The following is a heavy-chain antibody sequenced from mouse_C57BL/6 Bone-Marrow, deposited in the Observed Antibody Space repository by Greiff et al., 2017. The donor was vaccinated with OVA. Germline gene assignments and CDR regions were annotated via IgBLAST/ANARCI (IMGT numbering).Heavy chain of an antibody. V-gene: IGHV1-69*01. Sequence: QVQLQQPGAELVMPGASVKLSCKASGYTFTSYWMHWVKQRPGQGLEWIGEIDPSDSYTNYNQKFKGKSTLTVDKSSSTVYMQLSSLTSEDSAVYYCARRYDGYYPFAYWGQGTLVTVSA. CDR1: GYTFTSYW. CDR2: IDPSDSYT. D-gene: IGHD2-3*01. J-gene: IGHJ3*01. CDR3: ARRYDGYYPFAY.